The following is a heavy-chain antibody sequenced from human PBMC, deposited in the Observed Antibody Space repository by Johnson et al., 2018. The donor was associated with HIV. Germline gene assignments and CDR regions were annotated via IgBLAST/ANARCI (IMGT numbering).Heavy chain of an antibody. Sequence: VQLVESGGDVVRPGESLRLSCAATGFSVSDSYVSWVRQAAGRGLEWVSVIYSGGSTYYADSVEGRFTISRDTSKNTLYLQMNSLRAEDTAVYYCAKEMLATRSPHAFDIWGQGTMVTVSS. CDR2: IYSGGST. J-gene: IGHJ3*02. CDR1: GFSVSDSY. CDR3: AKEMLATRSPHAFDI. D-gene: IGHD2-8*01. V-gene: IGHV3-66*02.